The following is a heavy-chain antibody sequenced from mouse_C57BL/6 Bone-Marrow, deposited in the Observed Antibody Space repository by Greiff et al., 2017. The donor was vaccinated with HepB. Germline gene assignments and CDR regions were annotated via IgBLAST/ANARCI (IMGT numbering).Heavy chain of an antibody. CDR1: GFTFSDYG. J-gene: IGHJ3*01. CDR2: ISSGSSTI. V-gene: IGHV5-17*01. Sequence: EVQRVESGGGLVKPGGSLKLSCAASGFTFSDYGMHWVRQAPEKGLEWVAYISSGSSTIYYADTVKGRFTISRDNAKNTLFLQMTSLRSEDTAMYYCASPYYYGSSYPSWFAYWGQGTLVTVSA. D-gene: IGHD1-1*01. CDR3: ASPYYYGSSYPSWFAY.